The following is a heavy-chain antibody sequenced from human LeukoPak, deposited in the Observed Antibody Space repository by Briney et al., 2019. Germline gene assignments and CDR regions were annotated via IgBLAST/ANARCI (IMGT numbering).Heavy chain of an antibody. J-gene: IGHJ4*02. CDR2: IYPGDSDT. CDR1: GYRFTSYW. V-gene: IGHV5-51*01. D-gene: IGHD6-6*01. Sequence: GESLKISCKGSGYRFTSYWIGWVRQMPGKGLEWMGIIYPGDSDTRYSPSFRGQVTISADKSISTAYLQWSSLKASDTAIYYCARTHQAAPLGYWGQGTLVTVSS. CDR3: ARTHQAAPLGY.